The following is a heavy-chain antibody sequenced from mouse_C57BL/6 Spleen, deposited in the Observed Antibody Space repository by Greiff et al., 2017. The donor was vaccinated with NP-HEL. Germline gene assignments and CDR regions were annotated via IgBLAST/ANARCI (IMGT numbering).Heavy chain of an antibody. D-gene: IGHD2-5*01. J-gene: IGHJ2*01. CDR3: ARNSNYPVDY. CDR1: GYTFTSYW. Sequence: QVQLQQPGAELVKPGVSVKLSCKASGYTFTSYWMQWVKQRPGQGLEWIGEIDPSDSYTNYNQKVKGKATLTVDTSSSTAYMQLSSLTSEDSAVYYCARNSNYPVDYWGQGTTLTVSS. CDR2: IDPSDSYT. V-gene: IGHV1-50*01.